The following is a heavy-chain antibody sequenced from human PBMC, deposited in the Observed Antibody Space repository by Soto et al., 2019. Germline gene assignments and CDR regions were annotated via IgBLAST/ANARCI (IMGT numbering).Heavy chain of an antibody. J-gene: IGHJ4*02. V-gene: IGHV4-59*08. CDR3: ASQHYYDSSGYYVGY. D-gene: IGHD3-22*01. Sequence: SETLSLTCTVSGGSISSYYWSWIRQPPGKGLEWIGYIYYSGSTNYNPSLKSRVTISVDTSKNQFSLKLSSVTAADTAVYYCASQHYYDSSGYYVGYWGQGTLVTVS. CDR1: GGSISSYY. CDR2: IYYSGST.